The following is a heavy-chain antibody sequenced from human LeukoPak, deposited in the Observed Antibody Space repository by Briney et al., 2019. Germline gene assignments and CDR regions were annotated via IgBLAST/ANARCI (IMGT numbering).Heavy chain of an antibody. J-gene: IGHJ4*02. V-gene: IGHV3-21*01. Sequence: GGSLRLSCAASGFTFSSYSMNWVRQAPGKGLEWVSSISSSSSYIYYADSVKGRFTISRDSAKNSLYLQMNSLRAEDTAVYYCARDRARSYYYDSSGYYSPFDYWGQGTLVTVSS. CDR1: GFTFSSYS. CDR3: ARDRARSYYYDSSGYYSPFDY. D-gene: IGHD3-22*01. CDR2: ISSSSSYI.